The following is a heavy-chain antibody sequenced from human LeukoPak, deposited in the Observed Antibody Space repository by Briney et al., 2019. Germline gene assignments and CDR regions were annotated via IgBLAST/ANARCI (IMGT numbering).Heavy chain of an antibody. V-gene: IGHV3-9*01. CDR3: AKSLGYCSTTSCQPYFQH. D-gene: IGHD2-2*01. Sequence: PGGSLRLSCAASGFIFDDYVMHWVRQAPGKGLEWVSGMSWNGGAIGYADSVRGRFTISRDNAKNSLYLQMNSLRAEDTALYYCAKSLGYCSTTSCQPYFQHWGQGTLVTVSS. CDR1: GFIFDDYV. CDR2: MSWNGGAI. J-gene: IGHJ1*01.